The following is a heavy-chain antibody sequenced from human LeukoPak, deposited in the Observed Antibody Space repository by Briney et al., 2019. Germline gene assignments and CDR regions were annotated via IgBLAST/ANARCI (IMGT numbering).Heavy chain of an antibody. J-gene: IGHJ5*02. CDR2: IYSGGST. V-gene: IGHV3-66*02. Sequence: TGGSLRLSCAASGFTVSSNYMRWVRQAPGKGLEWVSVIYSGGSTYYADSVKGRFTISRDNSKNTLYLQMNSLRAEDTAVYYCARVVVPAAIIISWFDPWGRGTLVTVSS. D-gene: IGHD2-2*01. CDR1: GFTVSSNY. CDR3: ARVVVPAAIIISWFDP.